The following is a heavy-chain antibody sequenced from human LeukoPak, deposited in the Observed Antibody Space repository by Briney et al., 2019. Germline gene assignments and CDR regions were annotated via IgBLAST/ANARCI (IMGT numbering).Heavy chain of an antibody. J-gene: IGHJ6*02. CDR2: ISSSSSTI. V-gene: IGHV3-48*04. D-gene: IGHD2-15*01. CDR1: GFTFSSYS. Sequence: PGGSLRLSCAASGFTFSSYSMNWVRQAPGKGLEWVSYISSSSSTIYYADSVKGRFTISRDNAKNSLYLQMNSLRAEDTAVYYCASHCSGGSCYSGYYYYYGMDVWGQGTTATVSS. CDR3: ASHCSGGSCYSGYYYYYGMDV.